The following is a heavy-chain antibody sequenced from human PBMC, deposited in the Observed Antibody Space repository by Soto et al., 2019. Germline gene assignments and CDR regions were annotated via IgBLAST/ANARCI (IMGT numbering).Heavy chain of an antibody. D-gene: IGHD6-19*01. CDR2: IIPIFGTA. V-gene: IGHV1-69*12. CDR3: ARERIAVAGMVYYYYGMDV. Sequence: QVQLVQSGAEVKKPGSSVKVSCKASGGTFSSYAISWVRQAPGQGLEWMGGIIPIFGTANYAQKFQGRVTITVDGSTSTAYIERSSLRCEDTAVYYCARERIAVAGMVYYYYGMDVWGQGTTVTVSS. J-gene: IGHJ6*02. CDR1: GGTFSSYA.